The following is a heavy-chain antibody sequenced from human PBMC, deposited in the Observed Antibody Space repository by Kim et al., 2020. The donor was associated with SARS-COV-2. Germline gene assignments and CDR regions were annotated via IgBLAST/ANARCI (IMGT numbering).Heavy chain of an antibody. CDR3: ARGSLIVARTSLTFDY. Sequence: SETLSLTCAVSGVSISSNDWWSWVRQPPGKGLEWVGEISHSGTTFYDPSLESRVTISLDRSKNQFSLNLRSVTAADTAVYYCARGSLIVARTSLTFDYWGQGTLVTVSS. CDR1: GVSISSNDW. V-gene: IGHV4-4*02. J-gene: IGHJ4*02. CDR2: ISHSGTT. D-gene: IGHD5-12*01.